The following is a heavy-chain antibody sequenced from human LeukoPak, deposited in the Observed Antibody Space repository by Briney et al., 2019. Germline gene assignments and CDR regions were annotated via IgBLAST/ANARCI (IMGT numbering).Heavy chain of an antibody. J-gene: IGHJ6*03. D-gene: IGHD3-22*01. CDR2: IYTSGST. CDR3: ARDYYDSSGYYYDYYYYYMDV. V-gene: IGHV4-4*07. CDR1: GGSFSGYY. Sequence: PSETLSLTCAVYGGSFSGYYWSWIRQPAGKGLEWIGRIYTSGSTNYNPSLKSRVTMSVDTSKNQFSLKLSSVTAADTAVYYCARDYYDSSGYYYDYYYYYMDVWGKGTTVTISS.